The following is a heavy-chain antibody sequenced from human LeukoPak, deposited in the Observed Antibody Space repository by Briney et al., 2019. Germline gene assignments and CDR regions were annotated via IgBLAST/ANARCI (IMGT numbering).Heavy chain of an antibody. J-gene: IGHJ4*02. D-gene: IGHD3-9*01. V-gene: IGHV4-4*07. Sequence: SSETLSLTCTVSGGSISSYYWSWIRQPAGKGLEWIGRIYTSGSTNYNPSLKSRVTMSVDTSKNQFSLKLSSVTAADTAVYYCATRGGLYYDIYFDYWGQGTLVTVSS. CDR1: GGSISSYY. CDR3: ATRGGLYYDIYFDY. CDR2: IYTSGST.